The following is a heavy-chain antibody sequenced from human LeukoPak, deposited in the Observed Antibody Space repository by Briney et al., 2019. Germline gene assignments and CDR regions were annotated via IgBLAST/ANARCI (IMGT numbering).Heavy chain of an antibody. V-gene: IGHV1-69*13. J-gene: IGHJ5*02. D-gene: IGHD2-15*01. Sequence: SVKVSCKASGGTFSSYAISWVRQATGQGLEWMGGIIPIFGTANYAQKFQGRVTITADESTSTAYMELSSLRSEDTAVYYCAMGLGYCSGGSCYYNWFDPWGQGTLVTVSS. CDR3: AMGLGYCSGGSCYYNWFDP. CDR2: IIPIFGTA. CDR1: GGTFSSYA.